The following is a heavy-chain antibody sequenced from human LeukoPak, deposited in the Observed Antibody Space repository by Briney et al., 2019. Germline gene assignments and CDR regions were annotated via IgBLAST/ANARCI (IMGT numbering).Heavy chain of an antibody. CDR3: ARDRGDCSGGSCYSYYYYYYYMDV. V-gene: IGHV4-39*07. CDR2: MYYSGST. CDR1: GGSISSSSYY. D-gene: IGHD2-15*01. J-gene: IGHJ6*03. Sequence: SETLSLTCTVSGGSISSSSYYWGWIRQPPGKGLEWIGSMYYSGSTYYNPSLKSRVTISVDTSKNQFSLKLSSVTAADTAVYYCARDRGDCSGGSCYSYYYYYYYMDVWGKGTTVTISS.